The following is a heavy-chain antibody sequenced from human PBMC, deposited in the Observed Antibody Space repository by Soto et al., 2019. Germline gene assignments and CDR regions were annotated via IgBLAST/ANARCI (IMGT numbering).Heavy chain of an antibody. Sequence: QVQLVESGGGVVQPGRSLRRSCAASGFTFSSYAMQWVRQPPGKGLEWVAVISYDGSNKYYADSVKGRFTISRDNSKNTLYLQMNSLRAEDTAVYYCARPDYGSGSYPDYWGQGTLVTVSS. CDR2: ISYDGSNK. J-gene: IGHJ4*02. D-gene: IGHD3-10*01. V-gene: IGHV3-30-3*01. CDR3: ARPDYGSGSYPDY. CDR1: GFTFSSYA.